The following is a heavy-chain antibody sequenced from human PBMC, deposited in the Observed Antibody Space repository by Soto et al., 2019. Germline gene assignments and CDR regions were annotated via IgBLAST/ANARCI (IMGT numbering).Heavy chain of an antibody. CDR3: ARKTGYSYGPHCFDY. Sequence: GGSLILSCAASGFTFISYAMHWVRQAPGKGLEWVAVISYDGSNKYYADSVKGRFTISRDNSKNTLYLQMNSLRAEDTAVYYCARKTGYSYGPHCFDYWGQGTLVSVSS. J-gene: IGHJ4*02. D-gene: IGHD5-18*01. CDR1: GFTFISYA. V-gene: IGHV3-30-3*01. CDR2: ISYDGSNK.